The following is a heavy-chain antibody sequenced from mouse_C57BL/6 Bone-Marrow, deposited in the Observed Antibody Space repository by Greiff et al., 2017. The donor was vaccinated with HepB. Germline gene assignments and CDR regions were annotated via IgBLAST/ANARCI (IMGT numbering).Heavy chain of an antibody. CDR1: GYTFTDYY. V-gene: IGHV1-26*01. CDR2: INPNNGGT. D-gene: IGHD1-1*01. Sequence: EVKLQQSGPELVKPGASVKISCKASGYTFTDYYMNWVKQSHGKSLEWIGDINPNNGGTSYNQKFKGKATLTVDKSSSTAYMELRSLTSEDSAVYYCARRHFHYYGSSYWNYWGQGTTLTVSS. CDR3: ARRHFHYYGSSYWNY. J-gene: IGHJ2*01.